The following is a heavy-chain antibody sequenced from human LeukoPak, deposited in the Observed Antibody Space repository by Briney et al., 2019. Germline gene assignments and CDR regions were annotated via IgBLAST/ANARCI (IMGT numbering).Heavy chain of an antibody. D-gene: IGHD6-13*01. V-gene: IGHV3-30-3*01. CDR2: ISYDESNK. Sequence: GGSLRLSCAASGFTFSSYAMYWVRQAPGKGLEWVAVISYDESNKYYADSVKGRFTISRDNSKNTLYLQMNSLRAEDTAVYYCARDQVHPDAAAGFDYWGQGTLVTVSS. CDR3: ARDQVHPDAAAGFDY. J-gene: IGHJ4*02. CDR1: GFTFSSYA.